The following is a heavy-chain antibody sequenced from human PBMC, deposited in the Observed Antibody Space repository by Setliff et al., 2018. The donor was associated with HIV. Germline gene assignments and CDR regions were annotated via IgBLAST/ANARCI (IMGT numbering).Heavy chain of an antibody. D-gene: IGHD2-8*01. V-gene: IGHV4-30-4*08. J-gene: IGHJ6*02. CDR2: IYYSGST. CDR3: ARDLATNYGFYYYGMDV. CDR1: RGSISSGDYY. Sequence: SETLSLTCTVSRGSISSGDYYWRWIRQPPGKGLEWIGYIYYSGSTYYNPSLKSRVTISVDTSKNQFSLKLSSVTAADTAVYYCARDLATNYGFYYYGMDVWGQGTTVTVSS.